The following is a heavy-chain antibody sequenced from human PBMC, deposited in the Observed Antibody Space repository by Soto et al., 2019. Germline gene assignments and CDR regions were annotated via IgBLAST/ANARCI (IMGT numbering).Heavy chain of an antibody. J-gene: IGHJ4*02. Sequence: VQLVESGGGVVQPGRSLRLSCAASGFTFSSYAMSWVRQAPGKGLEWVSAISGSGGSTYYADSVKGRFTISRDNSKNTLYLQMNSLRAEDTAVYYCASGPDIVVVPAAIRLPPGDYWGQGTLVTVSS. CDR3: ASGPDIVVVPAAIRLPPGDY. D-gene: IGHD2-2*02. CDR1: GFTFSSYA. V-gene: IGHV3-23*04. CDR2: ISGSGGST.